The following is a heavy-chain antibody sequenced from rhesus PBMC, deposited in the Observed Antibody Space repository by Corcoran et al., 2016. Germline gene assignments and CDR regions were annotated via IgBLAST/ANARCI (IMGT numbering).Heavy chain of an antibody. CDR3: ANTLEYCTGSGCYGLDS. D-gene: IGHD2-21*01. J-gene: IGHJ6*01. CDR1: GFTSGNSD. CDR2: ISSGGSI. V-gene: IGHV3S43*01. Sequence: EVQLVESGGGLVQPGGSLRLSCAAPGFTSGNSDLIWIRQAPGKGLERVSYISSGGSIYYSDSVKGRFTISRDNAKNTLYLQMSSLRVEDTAVYYCANTLEYCTGSGCYGLDSWGQGVVVTVSS.